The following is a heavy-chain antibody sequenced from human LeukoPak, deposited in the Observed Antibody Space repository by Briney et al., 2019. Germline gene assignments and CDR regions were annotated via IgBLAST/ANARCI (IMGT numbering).Heavy chain of an antibody. J-gene: IGHJ3*02. D-gene: IGHD3-10*01. CDR2: INSDGSNT. CDR1: GFTFSSYW. CDR3: ARSRGGGIDI. Sequence: QSGGSLRLSCAASGFTFSSYWVHWVRQAPGKGLVWVSRINSDGSNTNYADSVKGRFTISRDNAKNTLFLQMNSLRAEDTAVYYCARSRGGGIDIWGQGTMVTVSS. V-gene: IGHV3-74*01.